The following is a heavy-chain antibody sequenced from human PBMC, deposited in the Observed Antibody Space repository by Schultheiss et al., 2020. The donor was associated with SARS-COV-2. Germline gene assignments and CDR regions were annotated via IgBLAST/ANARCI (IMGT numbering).Heavy chain of an antibody. CDR3: ATTCQGSVNCYSKY. CDR2: INPNSGGT. J-gene: IGHJ4*02. Sequence: ASVKVSCKASGYTFTGYYMHWVRQAPGQGLEWMGWINPNSGGTNYAQKFQDRVTMTKDTSTSTTYMELRSLRSDDTAVYYCATTCQGSVNCYSKYWGQGTLVTVSS. V-gene: IGHV1-2*02. CDR1: GYTFTGYY. D-gene: IGHD2-21*02.